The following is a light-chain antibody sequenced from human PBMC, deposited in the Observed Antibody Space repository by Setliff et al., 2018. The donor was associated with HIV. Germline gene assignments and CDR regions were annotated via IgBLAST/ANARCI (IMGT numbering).Light chain of an antibody. Sequence: QSVLTQPASVSGSPGQPITISCTGTSSDVGTYNFVSWYQQHPGKAPTLLIYDVNNRPSGVSNRFSGSKSGNTASLTISGLQAEDEADYHCSSYTSTTPLYVFGTGTKVTVL. V-gene: IGLV2-14*03. J-gene: IGLJ1*01. CDR2: DVN. CDR1: SSDVGTYNF. CDR3: SSYTSTTPLYV.